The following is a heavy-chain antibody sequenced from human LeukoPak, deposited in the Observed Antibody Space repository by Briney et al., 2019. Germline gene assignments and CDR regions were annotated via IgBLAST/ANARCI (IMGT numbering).Heavy chain of an antibody. Sequence: GGSLRLSCVASGFTFGSYAMTWVRQPPGKGLEWVAAISGSGDKTYYADSVKGRFTISRDNSKNTIYLQMNSLRAEDTAVYYCARGVAVAVAEYFQHWGQGTLVTVSS. CDR2: ISGSGDKT. CDR3: ARGVAVAVAEYFQH. J-gene: IGHJ1*01. CDR1: GFTFGSYA. V-gene: IGHV3-23*01. D-gene: IGHD6-19*01.